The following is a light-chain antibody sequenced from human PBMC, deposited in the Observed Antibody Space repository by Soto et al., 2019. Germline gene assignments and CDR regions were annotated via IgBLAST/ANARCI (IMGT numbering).Light chain of an antibody. CDR3: QQYNSYSLVT. J-gene: IGKJ2*01. CDR2: DAS. V-gene: IGKV1-5*01. Sequence: DIQMTQSPSTLSASVGDRVTITCRASQSISSWLAWYQQKAGKAPKLPIYDASSLESGVPSRFSGSGSGTEFTLTISSLQPDDFATYYCQQYNSYSLVTFGQGTKLEIK. CDR1: QSISSW.